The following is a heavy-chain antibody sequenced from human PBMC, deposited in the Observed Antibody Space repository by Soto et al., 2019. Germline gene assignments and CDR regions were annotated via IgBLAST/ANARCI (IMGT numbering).Heavy chain of an antibody. J-gene: IGHJ5*01. V-gene: IGHV4-39*01. CDR1: GVSIHNSHSF. Sequence: QVHLQESGPGLVKPSETLSLTCAVSGVSIHNSHSFWGWIRQPPGKGLEFIANVYYSGGAHYNPSLNGRIPISVDTATNQASLRMSSVTAADTAVYFCGRVVEGATRHTDFDSWGQGTLVTVSS. CDR3: GRVVEGATRHTDFDS. CDR2: VYYSGGA. D-gene: IGHD2-21*01.